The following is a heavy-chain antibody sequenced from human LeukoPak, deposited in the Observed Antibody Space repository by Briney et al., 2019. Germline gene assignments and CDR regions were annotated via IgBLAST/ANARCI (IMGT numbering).Heavy chain of an antibody. V-gene: IGHV3-21*01. D-gene: IGHD1-26*01. J-gene: IGHJ6*02. CDR2: ISDSCSYI. CDR1: GXTFSSYR. Sequence: GGSLRLSCAASGXTFSSYRMNWVRQAPGKGLEWVSSISDSCSYIYHADSVKGRFTISRDNAKNSVYLQMNSLRAEDTATYYCTKGENGMDVWGQGTTVTVSS. CDR3: TKGENGMDV.